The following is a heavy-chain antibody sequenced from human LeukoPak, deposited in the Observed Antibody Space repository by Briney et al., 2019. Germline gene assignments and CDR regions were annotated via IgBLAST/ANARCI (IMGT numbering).Heavy chain of an antibody. J-gene: IGHJ4*02. Sequence: GGSLRLSCATSDFTFRDYAMTWVRQAPGKGLEWVSVISNSGDNTYYADAVKGRFAISRDNSKNTLYLQMSSLRAEDTAVYYCLGGTGWIFDYWGQGTLVTVSP. D-gene: IGHD6-19*01. V-gene: IGHV3-23*01. CDR1: DFTFRDYA. CDR3: LGGTGWIFDY. CDR2: ISNSGDNT.